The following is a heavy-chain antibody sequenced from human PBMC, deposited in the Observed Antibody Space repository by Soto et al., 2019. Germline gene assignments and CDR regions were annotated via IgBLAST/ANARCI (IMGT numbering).Heavy chain of an antibody. D-gene: IGHD3-22*01. J-gene: IGHJ3*02. CDR1: GGTFSRYA. Sequence: ASVKVSCKASGGTFSRYAISWVRQAPGQGLEWMGGIIPIFGTANYAQKFQGRVTITADESTSTAYMELSSLRSEDTAVYYCAKGGADYDSYGYSQHDAFPIWGQGTMVT. CDR3: AKGGADYDSYGYSQHDAFPI. V-gene: IGHV1-69*13. CDR2: IIPIFGTA.